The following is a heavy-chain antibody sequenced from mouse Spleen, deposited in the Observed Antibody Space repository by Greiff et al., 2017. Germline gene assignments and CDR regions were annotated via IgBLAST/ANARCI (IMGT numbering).Heavy chain of an antibody. Sequence: EVQRVESGPVLVKPGASVKMSCKASGYTFTDYYMNWVKQSHGKSLEWIGVINPYNGGTSYNQKFKGKATLTVDKSSSTAYMELNSLTSEDSAVYYCAKYGNYGYFDVWGAGTTVTVSS. D-gene: IGHD2-10*02. CDR1: GYTFTDYY. CDR2: INPYNGGT. CDR3: AKYGNYGYFDV. J-gene: IGHJ1*01. V-gene: IGHV1-19*01.